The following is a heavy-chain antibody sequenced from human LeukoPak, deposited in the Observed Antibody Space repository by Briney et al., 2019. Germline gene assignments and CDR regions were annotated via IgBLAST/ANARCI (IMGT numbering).Heavy chain of an antibody. CDR3: ARDPVVGATRWFDY. CDR1: GYTFTGYY. V-gene: IGHV1-2*02. J-gene: IGHJ4*02. D-gene: IGHD1-26*01. Sequence: ASVKVSCKASGYTFTGYYMHWVRQAPGQGREWMGWINPNSGGTNYAQKFRGRGTMTRDTSISTAYMELSRLRSDDTAVYYCARDPVVGATRWFDYWGQGTLVTVSS. CDR2: INPNSGGT.